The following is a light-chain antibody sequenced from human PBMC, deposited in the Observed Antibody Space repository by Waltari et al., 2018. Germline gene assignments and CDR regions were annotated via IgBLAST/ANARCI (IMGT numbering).Light chain of an antibody. CDR2: EGS. CDR3: CSYAGSSTLL. J-gene: IGLJ2*01. CDR1: SSDVGSYNL. Sequence: QSALTQPASVSGSPEQSITISCTGTSSDVGSYNLVSWYQQHPGKAPKLMIYEGSKRPSGFSNRFSGSKSGNTASLTISGLQAENEADYYCCSYAGSSTLLFGGGTKLTVL. V-gene: IGLV2-23*01.